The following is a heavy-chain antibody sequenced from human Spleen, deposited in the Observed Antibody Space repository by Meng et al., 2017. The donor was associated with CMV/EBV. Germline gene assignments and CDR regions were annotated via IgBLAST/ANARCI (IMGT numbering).Heavy chain of an antibody. V-gene: IGHV3-30-3*01. CDR2: ISYDGNNK. J-gene: IGHJ5*02. Sequence: GESLKIFCAASGFTFTRHAMHWVRQAPGKGLEWVALISYDGNNKYYPDSVKGRFTISRDNAKNSLYLQMHSLRAEDTAVYYCARDRLTDQSSTSLSNWFDPWGQGTLVTVSS. D-gene: IGHD2-2*01. CDR1: GFTFTRHA. CDR3: ARDRLTDQSSTSLSNWFDP.